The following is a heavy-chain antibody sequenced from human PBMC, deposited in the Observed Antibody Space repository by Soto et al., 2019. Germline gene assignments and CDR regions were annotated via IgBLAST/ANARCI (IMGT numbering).Heavy chain of an antibody. CDR3: ARGVGIRPTPFAY. J-gene: IGHJ4*02. V-gene: IGHV5-51*01. CDR1: GYSFTSYW. CDR2: IYPGASDT. Sequence: GASLKISCKGSGYSFTSYWIGWVRQMPGKGLEWMGIIYPGASDTRYSPSFQGQVTISADKSISTAYLQWSSLKASDTAMSYCARGVGIRPTPFAYWGKGTLVTVSS. D-gene: IGHD1-26*01.